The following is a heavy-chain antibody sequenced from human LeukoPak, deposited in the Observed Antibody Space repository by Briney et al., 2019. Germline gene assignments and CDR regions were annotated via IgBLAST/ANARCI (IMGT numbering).Heavy chain of an antibody. D-gene: IGHD4-23*01. J-gene: IGHJ5*02. CDR2: IYPGDSDT. V-gene: IGHV5-51*01. Sequence: GESLKISCKGSGYSFTNYWIGWMRQMPGKGLEWMGIIYPGDSDTRYSPSFQGQITISADKSINTAYLQWSSLKASDTAMYYCARSATVVTFNWFDLWGQGTLVTVSS. CDR3: ARSATVVTFNWFDL. CDR1: GYSFTNYW.